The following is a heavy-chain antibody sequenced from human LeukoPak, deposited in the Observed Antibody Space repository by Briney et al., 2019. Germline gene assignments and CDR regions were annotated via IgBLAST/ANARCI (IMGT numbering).Heavy chain of an antibody. CDR2: ISAYGST. D-gene: IGHD5-18*01. CDR3: ARVDTAMVIDY. V-gene: IGHV1-18*01. J-gene: IGHJ4*02. CDR1: GYTFTIYG. Sequence: ASVKVSCKTSGYTFTIYGISWVRQAPGQGLEWMGLISAYGSTNYAQNLQGRVTMTTDTSTSTAYMELRSLRSDDTAVYYCARVDTAMVIDYWGQGTLVTVSS.